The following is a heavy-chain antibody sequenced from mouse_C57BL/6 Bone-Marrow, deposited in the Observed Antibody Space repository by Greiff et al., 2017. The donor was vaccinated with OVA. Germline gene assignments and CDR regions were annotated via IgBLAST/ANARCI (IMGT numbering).Heavy chain of an antibody. D-gene: IGHD1-1*01. CDR2: INSDGGST. V-gene: IGHV5-2*01. CDR1: EYEFPSHD. Sequence: EVKLVESGGGLVQPGESLKLSCESNEYEFPSHDMSWVRKTPEKRLELVAAINSDGGSTYYPDTMERRFIISRDNTKKTLYLQMSTLRSEDTALYYCARHRSTTVVAHAMDYWGQGTSVTVSS. J-gene: IGHJ4*01. CDR3: ARHRSTTVVAHAMDY.